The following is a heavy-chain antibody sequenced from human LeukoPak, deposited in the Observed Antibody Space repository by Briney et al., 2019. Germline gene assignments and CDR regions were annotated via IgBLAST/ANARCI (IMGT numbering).Heavy chain of an antibody. CDR3: ASMDDSSGYYIDY. CDR2: IIPIFGTA. J-gene: IGHJ4*02. V-gene: IGHV1-69*13. CDR1: GGTFSIYA. D-gene: IGHD3-22*01. Sequence: ASVKVSCKASGGTFSIYAISWVRQAPGQGLEWMGGIIPIFGTANYAQKFQGRVTITADESTSTAYMELSSLRSEDTAVYYCASMDDSSGYYIDYWGQGTLVTVSS.